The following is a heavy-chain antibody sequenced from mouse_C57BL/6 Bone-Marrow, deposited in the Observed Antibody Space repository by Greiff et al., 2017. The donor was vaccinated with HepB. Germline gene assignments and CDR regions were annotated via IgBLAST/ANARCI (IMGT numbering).Heavy chain of an antibody. CDR3: ARNYGSSKDYFDY. D-gene: IGHD1-1*01. Sequence: QVHVKQSGAELARPGASVKLSCKASGYTFTSYGISWVKQRTGQGLEWIGEIYPRSGNTYYNEKFKGKATLTADKSSSTAYMELRSLTSEDSAVYFCARNYGSSKDYFDYWGQGTTLTVSS. CDR1: GYTFTSYG. CDR2: IYPRSGNT. J-gene: IGHJ2*01. V-gene: IGHV1-81*01.